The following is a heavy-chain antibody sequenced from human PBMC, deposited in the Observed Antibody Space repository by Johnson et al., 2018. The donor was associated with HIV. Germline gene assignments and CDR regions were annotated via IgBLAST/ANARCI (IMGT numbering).Heavy chain of an antibody. D-gene: IGHD3-22*01. CDR3: AKTITMIVVYDAFDI. V-gene: IGHV3-9*01. J-gene: IGHJ3*02. CDR1: GFTFDDYA. Sequence: VQLVESGGGLVQPGRSLRLSCAASGFTFDDYAMHWVRQAPGKGLEWVSGMSWDSGSICYADSVKGRFTISRDNAKNSLYLQMNSLIAEDTAFYYCAKTITMIVVYDAFDIWGQGTMVTVSS. CDR2: MSWDSGSI.